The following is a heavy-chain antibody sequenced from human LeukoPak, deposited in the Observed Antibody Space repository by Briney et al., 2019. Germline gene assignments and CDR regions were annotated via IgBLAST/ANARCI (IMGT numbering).Heavy chain of an antibody. CDR1: GGSISSGSHY. J-gene: IGHJ4*02. CDR2: IYTSGST. CDR3: ATGQDYYDSSGYFDY. D-gene: IGHD3-22*01. Sequence: PSQTLSLTCTVSGGSISSGSHYWSWIRQPAGKGLEWIGRIYTSGSTNYNPSLKSRVTISVDTSKNQFSLKLSSVTAADTAVYYCATGQDYYDSSGYFDYWGQGTLVTVSS. V-gene: IGHV4-61*02.